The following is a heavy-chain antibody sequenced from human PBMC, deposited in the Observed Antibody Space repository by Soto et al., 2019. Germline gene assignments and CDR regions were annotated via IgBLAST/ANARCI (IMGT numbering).Heavy chain of an antibody. D-gene: IGHD3-3*01. CDR3: ARDGPPTTTGVGRVYTMDV. CDR2: INPSGGRT. V-gene: IGHV1-46*01. Sequence: QMQLVQSGAEVKKPGASVKVSCQASGYTFTSNQMHWVRQAPGQGLEWMGMINPSGGRTTYAQRFQGRVMMTRDTSTSTIYMELSSLRSEDTAMYYCARDGPPTTTGVGRVYTMDVWGQGTTVTVS. CDR1: GYTFTSNQ. J-gene: IGHJ6*02.